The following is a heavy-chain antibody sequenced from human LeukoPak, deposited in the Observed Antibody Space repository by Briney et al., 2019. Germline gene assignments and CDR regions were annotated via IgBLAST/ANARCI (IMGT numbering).Heavy chain of an antibody. V-gene: IGHV4-39*01. CDR1: GGSISSSSYY. Sequence: SETLSLTCTVSGGSISSSSYYWGWIRQPPGKGLEWIGSIYYSGSTYYNPSLKSRVTISVDTSKNQFSLKLSSVTAADTAVYYCARGRYCGGDCATPRGRFDPWGQGTLVTVSS. J-gene: IGHJ5*02. D-gene: IGHD2-21*02. CDR3: ARGRYCGGDCATPRGRFDP. CDR2: IYYSGST.